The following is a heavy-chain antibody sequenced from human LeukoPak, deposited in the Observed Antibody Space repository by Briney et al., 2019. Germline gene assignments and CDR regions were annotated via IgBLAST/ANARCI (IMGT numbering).Heavy chain of an antibody. Sequence: SETLSLTCTVSGYSISSGYYWGWIRQPPGKGLEWIGSIYYSGSTYYNPSLKSRVTISVDTSKNQFSLKMSSVIAADTAVYYCARGEWELPYSLDYWGQGTLVTVSS. CDR1: GYSISSGYY. CDR3: ARGEWELPYSLDY. J-gene: IGHJ4*02. D-gene: IGHD1-26*01. V-gene: IGHV4-38-2*02. CDR2: IYYSGST.